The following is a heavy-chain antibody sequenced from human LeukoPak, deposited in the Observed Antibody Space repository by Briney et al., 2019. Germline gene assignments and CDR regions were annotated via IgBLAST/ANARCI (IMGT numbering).Heavy chain of an antibody. J-gene: IGHJ4*02. D-gene: IGHD4-11*01. V-gene: IGHV1-69*05. CDR2: IIPIFGTA. CDR1: GGTFSSYA. CDR3: ASPPRHYSNSYYFDY. Sequence: ASVKVSCKASGGTFSSYAISWVRQAPGQGLEWMGGIIPIFGTANYAQKFQGRVTITTDESTSTAYMELSSLRSEDTAVYYCASPPRHYSNSYYFDYWGQGTLVTVSS.